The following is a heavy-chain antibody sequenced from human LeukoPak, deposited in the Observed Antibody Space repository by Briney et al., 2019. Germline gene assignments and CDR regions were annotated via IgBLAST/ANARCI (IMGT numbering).Heavy chain of an antibody. D-gene: IGHD2-15*01. CDR1: GGSINNYY. CDR3: ARGRYCSADICSGGDAFDI. V-gene: IGHV4-4*07. Sequence: SETLSLTCTVSGGSINNYYWSWIRQPAGKGLEWIGRIYTRGSTNYNPSLKSRVTMSVDTSKNQFSLKLSSVTAADTAVYYCARGRYCSADICSGGDAFDIWAKGQWSPSLQ. CDR2: IYTRGST. J-gene: IGHJ3*02.